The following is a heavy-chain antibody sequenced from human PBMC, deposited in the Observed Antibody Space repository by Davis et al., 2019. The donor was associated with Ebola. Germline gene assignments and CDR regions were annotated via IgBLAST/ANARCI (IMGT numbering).Heavy chain of an antibody. CDR1: GGSISSSSYY. CDR2: IYYSGST. CDR3: ARGIVVVPAAMSDLWAFYMDV. Sequence: MPSETLSLTCTVSGGSISSSSYYWGWIRQPPGKGLEWIGSIYYSGSTNYNLSLKSRVTISVDTSKNQFSLKLSSVTAADTAVYYCARGIVVVPAAMSDLWAFYMDVWGKGTTVTVSS. D-gene: IGHD2-2*01. V-gene: IGHV4-39*07. J-gene: IGHJ6*04.